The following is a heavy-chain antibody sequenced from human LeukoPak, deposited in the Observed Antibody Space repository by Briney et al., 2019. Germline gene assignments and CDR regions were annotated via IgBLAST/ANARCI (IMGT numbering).Heavy chain of an antibody. V-gene: IGHV3-21*01. D-gene: IGHD3-10*02. CDR2: ITSDSRYM. CDR1: GFTFSSYN. J-gene: IGHJ6*04. CDR3: AELGITMIGGV. Sequence: GGSLSLSCAASGFTFSSYNMNWVRQAPGKGLEWVSSITSDSRYMYYADSVKGRFTISRDNAKNSLYLQMNSLRAEDTAVYYCAELGITMIGGVWGKGTTVTISS.